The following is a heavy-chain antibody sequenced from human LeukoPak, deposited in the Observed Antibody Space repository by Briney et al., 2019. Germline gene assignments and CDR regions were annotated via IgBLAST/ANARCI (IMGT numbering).Heavy chain of an antibody. CDR3: ARHTAGTQYVDD. CDR1: GGSISSYY. V-gene: IGHV4-59*08. Sequence: SETLSLTCTVSGGSISSYYWSWIRQPPGKGLEWIGYIYYSGSTNYNPSLKSRVTISVDTSKNQLSLKLSSVTAADTAVYYCARHTAGTQYVDDWGQGTLVTVSS. J-gene: IGHJ4*02. D-gene: IGHD6-19*01. CDR2: IYYSGST.